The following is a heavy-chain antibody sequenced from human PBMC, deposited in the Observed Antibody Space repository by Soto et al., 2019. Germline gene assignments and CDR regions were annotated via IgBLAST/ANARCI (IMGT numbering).Heavy chain of an antibody. CDR2: INESGGSS. J-gene: IGHJ4*02. V-gene: IGHV3-23*01. D-gene: IGHD4-4*01. Sequence: GGSLRLSCAASEFTFSDYAMDWVRQAQGKGLEWVSGINESGGSSYYADSVKGRFTISRDNSKNTLYLQMDSLRAEDTAVYYCAKGDYSNEIDYWGQGTLVTVSS. CDR1: EFTFSDYA. CDR3: AKGDYSNEIDY.